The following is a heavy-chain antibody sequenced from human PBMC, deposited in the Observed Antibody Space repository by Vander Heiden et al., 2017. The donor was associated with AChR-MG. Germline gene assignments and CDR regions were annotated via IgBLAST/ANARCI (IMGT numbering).Heavy chain of an antibody. CDR1: GGTFSSYA. V-gene: IGHV1-69*01. CDR2: IIPIFGTA. J-gene: IGHJ4*02. D-gene: IGHD1-26*01. Sequence: QVQLVQSGAEVKKPGSSVKVSCKASGGTFSSYAISWVRQAPGQGLEWMGGIIPIFGTANYAQKFQGRVTITADESTSTAYMELSSLRSEDTAVYYCASSGQAEGAADTRYFDYWGQGTLVTVSS. CDR3: ASSGQAEGAADTRYFDY.